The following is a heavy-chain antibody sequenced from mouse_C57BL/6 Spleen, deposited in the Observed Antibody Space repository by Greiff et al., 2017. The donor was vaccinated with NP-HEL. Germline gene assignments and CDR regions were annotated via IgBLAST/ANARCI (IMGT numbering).Heavy chain of an antibody. CDR3: ARNDYDVGLTYWYCDV. V-gene: IGHV1-80*01. Sequence: VQLQQSGAELVKPGASVKISCKASGYAFSSYWMNWVKQRPGKGLEWIGQIYPGDGDTNYNGKFKGKATLTADKSSSTAYMQLSSLTSEDSAVYFCARNDYDVGLTYWYCDVWGTGTTVTVSS. CDR1: GYAFSSYW. CDR2: IYPGDGDT. D-gene: IGHD2-4*01. J-gene: IGHJ1*03.